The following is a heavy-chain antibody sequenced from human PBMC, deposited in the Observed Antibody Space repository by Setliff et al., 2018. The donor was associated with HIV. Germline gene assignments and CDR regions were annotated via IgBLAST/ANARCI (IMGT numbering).Heavy chain of an antibody. CDR1: GGSITNYY. CDR3: ARGSSLHLAY. D-gene: IGHD6-6*01. CDR2: IYTSGST. J-gene: IGHJ4*02. Sequence: PSETLSLTCTVSGGSITNYYWSWIRQPPGKGLQWIGYIYTSGSTNYNPSLKSRVTISVDTSKNQFSLKLSSVTAADTAVYYCARGSSLHLAYWGQGTLVTVSS. V-gene: IGHV4-4*08.